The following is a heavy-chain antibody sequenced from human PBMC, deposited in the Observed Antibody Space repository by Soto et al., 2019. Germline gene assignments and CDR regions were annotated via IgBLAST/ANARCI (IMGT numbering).Heavy chain of an antibody. CDR1: GYTLTELS. Sequence: ASVKVSCKVSGYTLTELSIHWVRQAPGKGLEWMGGFDPEDGETIYAQKFQGRVTMTEDTSTDTAYMELSSLRCEDTAVYYCARVYCSGGSCYSIDYWGQGTLVTVSS. CDR3: ARVYCSGGSCYSIDY. V-gene: IGHV1-24*01. J-gene: IGHJ4*02. D-gene: IGHD2-15*01. CDR2: FDPEDGET.